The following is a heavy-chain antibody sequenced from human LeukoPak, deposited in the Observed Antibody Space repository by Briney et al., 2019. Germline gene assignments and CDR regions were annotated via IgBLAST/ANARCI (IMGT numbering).Heavy chain of an antibody. CDR3: ARSFWWFGEFSPFDY. CDR2: ISVSSSSL. CDR1: GFTFSSYR. D-gene: IGHD3-10*01. V-gene: IGHV3-21*01. J-gene: IGHJ4*02. Sequence: GGSLRLSCAASGFTFSSYRMNWVRQAPGKGLEWVSSISVSSSSLYYADSVKGRFTVSRDNAKNSLYLQMNSLRAEDTAVYYCARSFWWFGEFSPFDYWGQGTLVTVSS.